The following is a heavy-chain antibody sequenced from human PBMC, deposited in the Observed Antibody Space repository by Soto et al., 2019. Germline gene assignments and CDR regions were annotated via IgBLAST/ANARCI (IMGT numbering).Heavy chain of an antibody. J-gene: IGHJ4*02. V-gene: IGHV3-33*01. CDR3: ARAWEVGVYAIRSYFDY. D-gene: IGHD2-8*01. Sequence: ESGGGVVQPGRSLRLSCAASGFTFSSYGMHWVRQAPGKGLEWVAVIWYDGSNKYYADSVKGRFTISRDNSKNTLYLQMNSLRAEDTAVYYCARAWEVGVYAIRSYFDYWGQGTLVTVSS. CDR2: IWYDGSNK. CDR1: GFTFSSYG.